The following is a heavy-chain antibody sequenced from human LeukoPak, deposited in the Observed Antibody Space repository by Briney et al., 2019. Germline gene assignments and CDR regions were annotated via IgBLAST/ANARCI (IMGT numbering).Heavy chain of an antibody. CDR3: ARGRDCGGDCYYYYYGMDV. CDR1: GGTFSSYA. Sequence: SVKVSCKASGGTFSSYAISWVRQAPGQGLEWMGGIIPIFGTANYAQKFQGRVTITADESTSTAYMELSSLRSEDTGVYYCARGRDCGGDCYYYYYGMDVWGKGTTVTVSS. J-gene: IGHJ6*04. CDR2: IIPIFGTA. V-gene: IGHV1-69*13. D-gene: IGHD2-21*02.